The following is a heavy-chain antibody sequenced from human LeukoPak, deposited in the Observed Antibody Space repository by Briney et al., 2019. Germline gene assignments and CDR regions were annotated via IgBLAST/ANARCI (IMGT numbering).Heavy chain of an antibody. J-gene: IGHJ6*03. Sequence: SQTLSLTCTVSGGSISSGDYYWSWIRQPPGKGLEWIGYIYYSGSTYYNPSLKSRVTISVDTSKNQFSLKLSSVTAADTAVYYCARGGYGGYYYYMDVWGKGTKVTVSS. CDR2: IYYSGST. D-gene: IGHD5-18*01. CDR3: ARGGYGGYYYYMDV. CDR1: GGSISSGDYY. V-gene: IGHV4-30-4*08.